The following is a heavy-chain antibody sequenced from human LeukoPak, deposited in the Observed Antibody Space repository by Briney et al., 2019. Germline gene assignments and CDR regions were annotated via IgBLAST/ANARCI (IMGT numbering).Heavy chain of an antibody. CDR1: GYTFTSYG. J-gene: IGHJ6*03. CDR2: ISAYNGNT. CDR3: ARDHYYYYYMDV. Sequence: ASAKVSCKASGYTFTSYGISWVRQAPGQGLEWMGWISAYNGNTNYAQKLQGRVTMTTDTSTSTAYMELRSLRSEDTAVYYCARDHYYYYYMDVWGKGTTVTVSS. V-gene: IGHV1-18*01.